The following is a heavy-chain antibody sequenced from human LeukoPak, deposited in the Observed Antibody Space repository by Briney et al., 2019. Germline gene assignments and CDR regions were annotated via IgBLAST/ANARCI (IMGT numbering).Heavy chain of an antibody. CDR1: GFTSIAYA. Sequence: GGSLRLSCVGSGFTSIAYALTWARQAPGKGLEWVSGISGGGVTTYYADSVKGRFTISRDNSKNTLYLQMNSLGADDTAIYYCARNQQLGGHSYYYYGMDVWGQGTTVTVSS. CDR3: ARNQQLGGHSYYYYGMDV. J-gene: IGHJ6*02. CDR2: ISGGGVTT. V-gene: IGHV3-23*01. D-gene: IGHD3-16*01.